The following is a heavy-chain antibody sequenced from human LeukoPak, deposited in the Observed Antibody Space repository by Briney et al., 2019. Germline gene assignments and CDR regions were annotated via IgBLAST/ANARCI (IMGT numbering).Heavy chain of an antibody. CDR2: IYPGDSDT. CDR3: ARRSSGYYYLDS. Sequence: GESLKISCKGSGYSFTSYWIGWVRQMPGKGLEWLGIIYPGDSDTRYNPPFQGQVIISVDKSTSTAYLQWSSVRASDAAIYYCARRSSGYYYLDSWGQGTLVTVSS. J-gene: IGHJ4*02. D-gene: IGHD3-22*01. V-gene: IGHV5-51*01. CDR1: GYSFTSYW.